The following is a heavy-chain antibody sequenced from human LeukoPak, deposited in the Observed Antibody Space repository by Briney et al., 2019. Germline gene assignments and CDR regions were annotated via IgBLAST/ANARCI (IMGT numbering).Heavy chain of an antibody. CDR1: GGSISSYY. J-gene: IGHJ4*02. Sequence: SETLSLTCTVSGGSISSYYWSWIRQPPGKGLEWIGYIYYSGSTNYNPSLKSRVTISVDTSKNQFSLKLSSVTAADTAVYYCARGLGDSRDFDYWGQGTLVTVSS. CDR3: ARGLGDSRDFDY. V-gene: IGHV4-59*12. D-gene: IGHD6-13*01. CDR2: IYYSGST.